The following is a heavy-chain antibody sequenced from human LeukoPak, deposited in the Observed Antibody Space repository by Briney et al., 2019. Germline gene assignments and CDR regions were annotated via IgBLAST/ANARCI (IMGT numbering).Heavy chain of an antibody. CDR2: INPSGGST. CDR1: GYTFTSYY. V-gene: IGHV1-46*01. Sequence: GASVKVSCKASGYTFTSYYMHWVRQAPGQGLEWMGIINPSGGSTSYAQKFQGRVTMTRDTSTSTVYMELSSLRSEDTAVCYCARDWAGPRITGGPLDYWGQGTLVTVSS. J-gene: IGHJ4*02. D-gene: IGHD1-20*01. CDR3: ARDWAGPRITGGPLDY.